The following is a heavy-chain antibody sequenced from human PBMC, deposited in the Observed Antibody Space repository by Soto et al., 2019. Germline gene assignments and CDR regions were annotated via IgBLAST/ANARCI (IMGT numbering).Heavy chain of an antibody. J-gene: IGHJ6*02. Sequence: LRLSCSASGFTFSDENMSWVRQVPGKGLEWVSGISGGGSYIFYADSVQGRFSISRDNPKNSLFLEMNSLRVEDTAVYYCARDSDCHSASCFFPPHVWGQGTTVTVSS. V-gene: IGHV3-21*06. CDR2: ISGGGSYI. CDR3: ARDSDCHSASCFFPPHV. D-gene: IGHD2-15*01. CDR1: GFTFSDEN.